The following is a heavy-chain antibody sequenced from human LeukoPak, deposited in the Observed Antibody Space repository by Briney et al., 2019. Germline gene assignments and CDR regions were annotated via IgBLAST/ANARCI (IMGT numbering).Heavy chain of an antibody. Sequence: GRSLRLSCAAPGFTFSSYGMHWVRQAPGKGLEWVAVIWYDGSNKYYADSVKGRFTISRDNSKNTLYLQMNSLRAEDTAVYYCAREQLDAEYFQHWGQGTLVTVSS. CDR3: AREQLDAEYFQH. CDR2: IWYDGSNK. CDR1: GFTFSSYG. D-gene: IGHD6-13*01. V-gene: IGHV3-33*01. J-gene: IGHJ1*01.